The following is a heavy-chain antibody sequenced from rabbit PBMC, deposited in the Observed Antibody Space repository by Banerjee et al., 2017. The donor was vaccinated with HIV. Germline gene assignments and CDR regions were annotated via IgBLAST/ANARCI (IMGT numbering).Heavy chain of an antibody. V-gene: IGHV1S40*01. Sequence: QSLEESGGDLVKPGASLTLTCTASGFTLSSSYWICWVRQAPGKGLEWIACINAGSSGSTYYASWAKGRFTISRTSSTTVTLQMTSLTAADTATYFCARDPYNGWTSDYYDLWGQGTLVTVS. CDR3: ARDPYNGWTSDYYDL. J-gene: IGHJ3*01. CDR2: INAGSSGST. CDR1: GFTLSSSYW. D-gene: IGHD1-1*01.